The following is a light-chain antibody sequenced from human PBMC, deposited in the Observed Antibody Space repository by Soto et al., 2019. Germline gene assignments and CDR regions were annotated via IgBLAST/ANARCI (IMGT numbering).Light chain of an antibody. Sequence: QSALTQPASVSGSPGQSVTISCTGTSSGVGADNYVSWYQQHPGKAPKLMIYEVSNWPSGVPNRFSGSKSGNTASLTISGLQAEDEADYYCSSYRSRSILFGGGTKLTVL. CDR3: SSYRSRSIL. V-gene: IGLV2-14*01. CDR2: EVS. CDR1: SSGVGADNY. J-gene: IGLJ2*01.